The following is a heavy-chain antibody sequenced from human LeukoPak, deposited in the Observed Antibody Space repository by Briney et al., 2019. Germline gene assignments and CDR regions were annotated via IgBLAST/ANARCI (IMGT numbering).Heavy chain of an antibody. J-gene: IGHJ3*02. CDR3: TTLYPTGFDI. D-gene: IGHD1-14*01. Sequence: GGSLRLSCVASGFPFSTYWMYWVRQAPGKGLVWVSRIKSDGSSTSYADSVKGRFTISRDNAKNTLYLQMNSLRAEDTAMYYCTTLYPTGFDIWGQGKMVTVSS. CDR1: GFPFSTYW. CDR2: IKSDGSST. V-gene: IGHV3-74*01.